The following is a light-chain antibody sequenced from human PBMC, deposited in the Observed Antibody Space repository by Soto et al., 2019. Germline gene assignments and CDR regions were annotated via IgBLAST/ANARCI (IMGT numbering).Light chain of an antibody. CDR1: QSVSSN. CDR2: GAS. V-gene: IGKV3-15*01. Sequence: EIVMTQSPATLPVSPGERATLSCRASQSVSSNLAWYQQKPGQAPSLLIYGASTRATGTPARFSGSGSGTEFTLTISSLQSEDFAVYYCQQYIRWPLTFGGGTKV. J-gene: IGKJ4*01. CDR3: QQYIRWPLT.